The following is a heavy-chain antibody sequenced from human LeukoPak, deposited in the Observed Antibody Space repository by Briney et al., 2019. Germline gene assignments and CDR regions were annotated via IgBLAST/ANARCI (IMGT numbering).Heavy chain of an antibody. CDR1: GYTFTGYY. V-gene: IGHV1-2*02. D-gene: IGHD6-25*01. CDR3: ASDVLAPARYDAFDV. CDR2: INPQNGDT. J-gene: IGHJ3*01. Sequence: ASVTVSCTASGYTFTGYYIHWVRQAPGQGLECVGWINPQNGDTYSTEKFQGRVTMTRDTSITTAYMELRGLTDDDTAVYYCASDVLAPARYDAFDVWGQGTMVTVSS.